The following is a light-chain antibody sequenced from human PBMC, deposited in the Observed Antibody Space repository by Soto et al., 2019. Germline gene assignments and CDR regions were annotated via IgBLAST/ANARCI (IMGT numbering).Light chain of an antibody. Sequence: IVLTQSPGTLSLSPGDRATLSCRASQTVTNNYLAWHQQQPGQAPRLLIYGASSRATGIPDRFTGSGSGTYFTLTISRLEPEDFAVYYCQRYGSSTTFGQGTKVDIK. CDR2: GAS. V-gene: IGKV3-20*01. CDR1: QTVTNNY. CDR3: QRYGSSTT. J-gene: IGKJ1*01.